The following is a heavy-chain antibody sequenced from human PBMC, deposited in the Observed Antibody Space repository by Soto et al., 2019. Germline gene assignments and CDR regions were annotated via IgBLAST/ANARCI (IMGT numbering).Heavy chain of an antibody. D-gene: IGHD5-18*01. CDR2: ISSSGGAI. J-gene: IGHJ4*02. CDR1: GFTFSDYY. V-gene: IGHV3-11*01. CDR3: ARIHRGYSSGPIDY. Sequence: GGSLRLSCAASGFTFSDYYMSWIRQAPGKGLEWVSYISSSGGAIYHADSVKGRFTISRDNAKNSLYLQMNSLRAEDTAVYSCARIHRGYSSGPIDYWGQGTLVTVSS.